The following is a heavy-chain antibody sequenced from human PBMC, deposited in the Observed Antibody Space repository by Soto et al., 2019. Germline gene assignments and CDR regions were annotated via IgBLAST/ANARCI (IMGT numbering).Heavy chain of an antibody. CDR2: IGIGSSTK. CDR3: AKPPDYNWNDY. CDR1: GFTFRNYG. D-gene: IGHD1-20*01. V-gene: IGHV3-48*01. Sequence: PGGSLRLSCVASGFTFRNYGMNWVRQAPGKGLEWVSYIGIGSSTKYYADSVKGRFTISRDNAKNSLYLQMNNLRAEDTAVYYCAKPPDYNWNDYWGQGTLVTVSS. J-gene: IGHJ4*02.